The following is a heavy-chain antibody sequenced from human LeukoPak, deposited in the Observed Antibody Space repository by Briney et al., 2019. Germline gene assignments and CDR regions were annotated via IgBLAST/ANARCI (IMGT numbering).Heavy chain of an antibody. CDR3: ARHPTLSYMDV. CDR1: GGSISSYY. CDR2: IYISGST. Sequence: SETLSLTCTVSGGSISSYYWSWIRQPPGKGLEWIGYIYISGSTNYNPSLKSRVTISVDTSKNQFSLKLSSVTAADTAVYYCARHPTLSYMDVWGKGTTVTVSS. J-gene: IGHJ6*03. D-gene: IGHD2-8*01. V-gene: IGHV4-4*09.